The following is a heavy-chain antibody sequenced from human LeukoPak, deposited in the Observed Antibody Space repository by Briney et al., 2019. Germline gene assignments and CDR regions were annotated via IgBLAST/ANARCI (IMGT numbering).Heavy chain of an antibody. CDR2: IKQDGSEK. CDR3: ARIASRPLLLNYYYYCGMDV. Sequence: GGSLRLSCAASGFTFSSYWMSWVRQAPGKGLEWVANIKQDGSEKYYVDSVKGRFTISRDNAKNSLYLQMNSLRAEDTAAYYCARIASRPLLLNYYYYCGMDVWGQGTTVTVSS. J-gene: IGHJ6*02. V-gene: IGHV3-7*03. D-gene: IGHD2-15*01. CDR1: GFTFSSYW.